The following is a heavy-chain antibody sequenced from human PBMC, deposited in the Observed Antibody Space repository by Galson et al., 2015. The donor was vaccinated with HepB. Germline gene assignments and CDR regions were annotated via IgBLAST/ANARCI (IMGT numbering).Heavy chain of an antibody. CDR2: ISTGSSTK. J-gene: IGHJ4*02. Sequence: SLRLSCAASGFTFSSYGMSWVRQAPGKGLEWVSYISTGSSTKYYADSVKGRFTISRDNAKNSLYLQMNSLRAEDTAVYYCARDEPSGSYRFDSWGQGALVTVSS. D-gene: IGHD1-26*01. CDR1: GFTFSSYG. CDR3: ARDEPSGSYRFDS. V-gene: IGHV3-48*04.